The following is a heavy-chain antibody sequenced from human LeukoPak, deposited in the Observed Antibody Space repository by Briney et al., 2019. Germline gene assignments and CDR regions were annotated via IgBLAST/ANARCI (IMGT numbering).Heavy chain of an antibody. CDR2: IYSGGST. CDR3: ARDRSSGWYTDGMDV. Sequence: PGGSLRLSCAASGVTVSSNYMSWVRQAPGKGLEWVSIIYSGGSTYYADSVKGRFTISRDNSKNTLYLQMNSLRAEDTAVYYCARDRSSGWYTDGMDVWGQGTTVTVSS. V-gene: IGHV3-53*01. CDR1: GVTVSSNY. D-gene: IGHD6-19*01. J-gene: IGHJ6*02.